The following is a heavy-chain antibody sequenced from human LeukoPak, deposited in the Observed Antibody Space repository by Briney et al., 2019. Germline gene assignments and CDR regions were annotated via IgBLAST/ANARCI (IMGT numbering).Heavy chain of an antibody. D-gene: IGHD5-24*01. J-gene: IGHJ4*02. V-gene: IGHV3-53*01. CDR3: AGRDGYNSDY. CDR1: GFTFSSYG. Sequence: PGGSLRLSCAASGFTFSSYGMHWVRQAPGKGLEWVSVIYSGGSTYYADSVKGRFTISRDNSKNTLYLQMNSLRAEDTAVYYCAGRDGYNSDYWGQGTLVTVSS. CDR2: IYSGGST.